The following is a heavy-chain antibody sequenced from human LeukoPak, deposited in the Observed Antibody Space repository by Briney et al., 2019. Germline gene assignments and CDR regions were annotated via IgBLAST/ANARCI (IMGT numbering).Heavy chain of an antibody. Sequence: SETLSLTCTVSGGSISSSSYYWGWIRQPPGKGLEWIGEINHSGSTNYNPSLKSRVTISVDTSKNQFSLKLSSVTAADTAVYYCARRRRTYYYGALPFDYWGQGTLVTVSS. CDR2: INHSGST. J-gene: IGHJ4*02. CDR1: GGSISSSSYY. D-gene: IGHD3-10*01. CDR3: ARRRRTYYYGALPFDY. V-gene: IGHV4-39*07.